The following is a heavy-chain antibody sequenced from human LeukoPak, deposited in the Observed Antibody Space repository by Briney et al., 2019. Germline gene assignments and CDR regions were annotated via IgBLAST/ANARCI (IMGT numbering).Heavy chain of an antibody. CDR1: GLTFSTSG. V-gene: IGHV3-21*06. CDR3: ASETNGRHYDY. D-gene: IGHD1-14*01. J-gene: IGHJ4*02. CDR2: IGPTGFDR. Sequence: GGSLRLSCTTSGLTFSTSGFNWVRQAPGKGLEWVASIGPTGFDRYHADSIKGRFTISRDNANNFLYLQMDSLRAEDTAVYYCASETNGRHYDYWGQGTLLTVSS.